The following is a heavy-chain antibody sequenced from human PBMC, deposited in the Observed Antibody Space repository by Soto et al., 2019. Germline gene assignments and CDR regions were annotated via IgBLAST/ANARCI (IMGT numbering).Heavy chain of an antibody. Sequence: QVQLVQSGAEVKKPGASVKVSCKASGYTFTSYAMHWVRQAPGQRLEWMGWINAGNGNTKYSQKFQGRVTITRDTSASTAYVELSSLRSEDTAVYYCARQGSSGWEKFDYWGQGTLVTVSS. V-gene: IGHV1-3*01. CDR3: ARQGSSGWEKFDY. D-gene: IGHD6-19*01. J-gene: IGHJ4*02. CDR1: GYTFTSYA. CDR2: INAGNGNT.